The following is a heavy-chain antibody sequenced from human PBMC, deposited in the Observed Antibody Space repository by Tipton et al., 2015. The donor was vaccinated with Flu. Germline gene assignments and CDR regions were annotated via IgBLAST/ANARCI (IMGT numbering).Heavy chain of an antibody. V-gene: IGHV3-21*01. CDR2: ISSSSSYI. CDR1: GFTFSSYS. CDR3: ARDRYDFGSGYYPGSFYYGMDV. D-gene: IGHD3-3*01. J-gene: IGHJ6*02. Sequence: SLRLSCAASGFTFSSYSMNWVRQAPGKGLEWVSSISSSSSYIYYADSVKGRFTISRDNAKNSLYLQMNSLRAEDTAVYYCARDRYDFGSGYYPGSFYYGMDVWGQGPTVSVSS.